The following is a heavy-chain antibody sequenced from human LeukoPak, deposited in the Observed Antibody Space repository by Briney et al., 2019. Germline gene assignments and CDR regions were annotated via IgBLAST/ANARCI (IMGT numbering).Heavy chain of an antibody. J-gene: IGHJ4*02. Sequence: ASVKVSCKASGYTFTGYYMHWVRQAPGQGLEWMGWINPNSGDTNYAQKFQGRVTMTRDTSISTAYMELSRLRSDDTAVYYCAREGEVGANLDYWGQGTLVTVSS. V-gene: IGHV1-2*02. D-gene: IGHD1-26*01. CDR3: AREGEVGANLDY. CDR1: GYTFTGYY. CDR2: INPNSGDT.